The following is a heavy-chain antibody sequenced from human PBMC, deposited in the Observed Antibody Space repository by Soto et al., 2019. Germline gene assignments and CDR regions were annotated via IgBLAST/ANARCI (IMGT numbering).Heavy chain of an antibody. J-gene: IGHJ6*03. D-gene: IGHD3-9*01. CDR3: ARGRPSPNVALVRPPKYDVLTGYPTGDYYYMDV. Sequence: ASVKVSCKASGYTFTGYYMHWVRQAPGQGLEWMGWINPNSGGTNYAQKFQGWVTMTRDTSISTAYMELSRLRSDDTAVYYCARGRPSPNVALVRPPKYDVLTGYPTGDYYYMDVWGKGTTVTVSS. V-gene: IGHV1-2*04. CDR2: INPNSGGT. CDR1: GYTFTGYY.